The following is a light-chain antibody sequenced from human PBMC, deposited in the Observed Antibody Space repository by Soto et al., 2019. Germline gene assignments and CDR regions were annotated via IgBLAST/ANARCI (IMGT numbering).Light chain of an antibody. CDR1: ESVSSS. CDR2: DAS. V-gene: IGKV1-5*01. CDR3: QQYYSTPSLT. Sequence: DIRMTQSPSTLSAVVGDRVTITCRASESVSSSVAWYQQKPGKAPKLLIYDASTLDSGVPSRFSGSGFGTEFTLTINSLQAEDVAVYYCQQYYSTPSLTFGGGTKVEIK. J-gene: IGKJ4*01.